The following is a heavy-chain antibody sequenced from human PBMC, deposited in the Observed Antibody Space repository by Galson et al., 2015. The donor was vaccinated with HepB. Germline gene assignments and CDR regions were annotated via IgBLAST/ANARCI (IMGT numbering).Heavy chain of an antibody. CDR1: GFTFSSYA. Sequence: SLRLSCAASGFTFSSYAMSWVRQAPGKGLEWVSAISGSGGSTYYADSVKGRFTISRDNSKNTLYLQMNSLRAEDTAVYYCAKDMSGVPAAIAGAFDIWGQGTMVTVS. V-gene: IGHV3-23*01. J-gene: IGHJ3*02. CDR3: AKDMSGVPAAIAGAFDI. D-gene: IGHD2-2*01. CDR2: ISGSGGST.